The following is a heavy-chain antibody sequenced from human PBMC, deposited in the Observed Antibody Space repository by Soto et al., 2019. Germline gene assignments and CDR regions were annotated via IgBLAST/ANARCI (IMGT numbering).Heavy chain of an antibody. D-gene: IGHD3-22*01. CDR1: GFTFSSYW. CDR3: AREGYYDSSGYRYFQH. V-gene: IGHV3-7*01. CDR2: IKQDGSEK. J-gene: IGHJ1*01. Sequence: GESLKISCAASGFTFSSYWMSWVRQAPGKGLEWVANIKQDGSEKYYVDSVKGRFTISRDNAKNSLYLQMNSLRAEDTAVYYCAREGYYDSSGYRYFQHWGQGTLVTVSS.